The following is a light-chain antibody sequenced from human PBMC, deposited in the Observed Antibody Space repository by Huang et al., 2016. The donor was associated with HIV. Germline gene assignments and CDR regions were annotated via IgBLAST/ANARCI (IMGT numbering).Light chain of an antibody. J-gene: IGKJ1*01. Sequence: DIVMTQSPATLSVSPGERATLSCRASQSVGYNVAWYQQKPGQAPRILIYGGSTRATGIPGRFSGSGSGTEFTLTISSLQSEDFAIYYCQQFSKWPPWTFGQGTKVEIK. CDR2: GGS. CDR3: QQFSKWPPWT. CDR1: QSVGYN. V-gene: IGKV3-15*01.